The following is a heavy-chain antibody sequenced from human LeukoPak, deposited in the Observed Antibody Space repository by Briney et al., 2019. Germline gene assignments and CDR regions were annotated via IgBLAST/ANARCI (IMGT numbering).Heavy chain of an antibody. CDR1: GFTFSDYY. J-gene: IGHJ2*01. V-gene: IGHV3-11*01. CDR3: AKEADWYFDL. Sequence: KAGGSLRLSCAASGFTFSDYYMSWLRQAPGKGAEWVSYISSSGSTIDYADYVKGRFTISRDNAKNSLYLQMNSLRAEDTAFYYCAKEADWYFDLWGRGTLVTVSS. CDR2: ISSSGSTI.